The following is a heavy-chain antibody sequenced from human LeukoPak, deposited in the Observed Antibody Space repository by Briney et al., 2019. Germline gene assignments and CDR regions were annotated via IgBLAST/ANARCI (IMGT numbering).Heavy chain of an antibody. CDR2: ISSSGDPI. J-gene: IGHJ3*02. V-gene: IGHV3-48*03. CDR1: GFTFRNYD. CDR3: AREGTTIDAFEI. D-gene: IGHD1-14*01. Sequence: GGSLRLSCASSGFTFRNYDINWVRQAPGKGLEWVSYISSSGDPIYYADSVRGRFTISRDNAKNSLYLQMDSLRVDDTAVYYCAREGTTIDAFEIWGQGTLVTVS.